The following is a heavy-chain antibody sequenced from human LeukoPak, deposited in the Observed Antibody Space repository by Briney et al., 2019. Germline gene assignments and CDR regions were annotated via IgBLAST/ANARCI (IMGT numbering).Heavy chain of an antibody. CDR3: AKGSMVRGVIITNVDY. J-gene: IGHJ4*02. CDR2: ISWNSGSI. V-gene: IGHV3-9*01. CDR1: GFTFDDYA. D-gene: IGHD3-10*01. Sequence: GGSLRLSCAASGFTFDDYAMHWVRQAPGKGLEWVSGISWNSGSIGYADSVKGRFTISRDNAKNSLYLQMNSLRAEDTALYYCAKGSMVRGVIITNVDYWGQGTLVTVSS.